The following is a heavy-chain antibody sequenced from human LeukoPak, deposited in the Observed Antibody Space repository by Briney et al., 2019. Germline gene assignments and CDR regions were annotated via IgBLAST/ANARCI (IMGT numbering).Heavy chain of an antibody. J-gene: IGHJ5*02. CDR2: IYHSGRT. CDR3: ARVGHNWFDP. D-gene: IGHD1-26*01. Sequence: PSETLSLTCAVSGGSISSPNWWTWVRQPPGKGLEWIGEIYHSGRTNSNPSLESRVIMSVDKSKNQFSLKLTSVTAADTAMYYCARVGHNWFDPRGQGTLVTVSS. CDR1: GGSISSPNW. V-gene: IGHV4-4*02.